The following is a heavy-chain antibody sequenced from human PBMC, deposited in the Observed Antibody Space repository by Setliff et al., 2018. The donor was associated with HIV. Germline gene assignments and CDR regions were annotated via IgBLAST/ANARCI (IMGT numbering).Heavy chain of an antibody. V-gene: IGHV3-7*01. Sequence: PGGSLRLSCAASGFTFSSYWMSWVRQAPGKGLEWVANIKQDGSEKYYVDSVRGRFTISRDNAKNSLYLQINSLRAEDTAVYYCARATQLRSGVVDPAAKYFYYYMDVWGKGTTVTAP. CDR3: ARATQLRSGVVDPAAKYFYYYMDV. J-gene: IGHJ6*03. CDR1: GFTFSSYW. D-gene: IGHD2-2*01. CDR2: IKQDGSEK.